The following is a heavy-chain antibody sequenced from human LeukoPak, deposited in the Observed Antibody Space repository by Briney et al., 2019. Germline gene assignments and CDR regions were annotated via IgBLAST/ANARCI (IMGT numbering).Heavy chain of an antibody. J-gene: IGHJ5*02. Sequence: PGGSLRLSCAASGFTFSSYGMHWVRQAPGKGLEWVAFIRYDGSNKYYADSVKGRFTISRDNSKNTLCLQMNSLRAEDTAVYYCAKNWEYIGWFDPWGQGTLVTVSS. CDR2: IRYDGSNK. V-gene: IGHV3-30*02. CDR1: GFTFSSYG. D-gene: IGHD2/OR15-2a*01. CDR3: AKNWEYIGWFDP.